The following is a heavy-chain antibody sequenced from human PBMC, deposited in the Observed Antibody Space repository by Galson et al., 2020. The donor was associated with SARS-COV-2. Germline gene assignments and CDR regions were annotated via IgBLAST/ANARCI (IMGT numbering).Heavy chain of an antibody. D-gene: IGHD3-10*01. V-gene: IGHV4-34*01. CDR3: ARATGSLGGDCFDP. Sequence: SETLSLTCAVYGGSFSGYYWSWIRQPPGKGLEWIGEINHSGSTNYNPSLKSRVTISVDTSKNQFSLKLSSVTAADTAVYYCARATGSLGGDCFDPWGQGTLVTVAS. CDR1: GGSFSGYY. J-gene: IGHJ5*02. CDR2: INHSGST.